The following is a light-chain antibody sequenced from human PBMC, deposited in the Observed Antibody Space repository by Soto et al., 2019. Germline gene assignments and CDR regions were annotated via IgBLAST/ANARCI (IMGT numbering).Light chain of an antibody. Sequence: QAVVTQPPSASGSPGQSVTISCTGTSSDVGRYNYVSWYQQHPGRAPKLVIYEVSRRPSGVPDRFSGSKSGNTASLTVSGLQAEDEADYYCCSYAGSNNFGVFGTGTKVTVL. V-gene: IGLV2-8*01. CDR2: EVS. CDR1: SSDVGRYNY. J-gene: IGLJ1*01. CDR3: CSYAGSNNFGV.